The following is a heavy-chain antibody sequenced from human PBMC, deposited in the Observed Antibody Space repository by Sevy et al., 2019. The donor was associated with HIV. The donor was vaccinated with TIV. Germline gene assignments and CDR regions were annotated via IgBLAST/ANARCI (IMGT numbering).Heavy chain of an antibody. CDR2: ISYDGSNR. CDR1: GFTFSNYG. CDR3: AKDTSDYGDYGGTYYYAMDV. J-gene: IGHJ6*02. D-gene: IGHD4-17*01. V-gene: IGHV3-30*18. Sequence: GSLRLSCAASGFTFSNYGMHWVRQAPGKGLEWVAVISYDGSNRYYADSVKGRFTISRDNSKNTLYLQMNSLRAEDTAVYYCAKDTSDYGDYGGTYYYAMDVWGQGTTVTVSS.